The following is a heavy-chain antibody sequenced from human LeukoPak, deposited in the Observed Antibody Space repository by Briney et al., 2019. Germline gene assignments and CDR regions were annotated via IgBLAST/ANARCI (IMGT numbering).Heavy chain of an antibody. V-gene: IGHV4-61*02. CDR3: ARESRFGELLGFDY. J-gene: IGHJ4*02. Sequence: PSETLSLTCTVSGGSISSGSYYWSWIRQPAGKGLEWIGRIYTSGSTNYNPSLKSRVTISVDTSKNQFSLKLSSVTAADTAVYYCARESRFGELLGFDYWGQGTLVTVSS. CDR1: GGSISSGSYY. D-gene: IGHD3-10*01. CDR2: IYTSGST.